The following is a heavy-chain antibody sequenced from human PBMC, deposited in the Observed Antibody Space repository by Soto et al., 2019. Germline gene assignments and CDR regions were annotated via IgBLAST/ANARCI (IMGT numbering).Heavy chain of an antibody. CDR1: GFTFSSYE. D-gene: IGHD2-2*01. V-gene: IGHV3-48*03. J-gene: IGHJ4*02. CDR3: ARRFCSTTSCYLPFDC. Sequence: QSGGSLRLSCAASGFTFSSYEMNWVRQAPGKGLEWVSYISTSGSTIKYADSVKGRFTISRDNAKNSMYLQMNSLRAEDTAVYYCARRFCSTTSCYLPFDCWGQGTLVTVSS. CDR2: ISTSGSTI.